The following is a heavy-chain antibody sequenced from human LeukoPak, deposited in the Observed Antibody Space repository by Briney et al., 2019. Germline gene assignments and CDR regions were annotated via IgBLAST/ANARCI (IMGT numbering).Heavy chain of an antibody. CDR3: ARDGVSSGWYLDNWYFDL. D-gene: IGHD6-19*01. J-gene: IGHJ2*01. Sequence: SETLSLTCAVYGGSFSGYYWSWIRQPPGKGLEWIGEINHSGSTNYNPSLKSRVTISVDTSKNQFSLKLSSVTAADTAVYYCARDGVSSGWYLDNWYFDLWGRGTLVTVSS. CDR2: INHSGST. V-gene: IGHV4-34*01. CDR1: GGSFSGYY.